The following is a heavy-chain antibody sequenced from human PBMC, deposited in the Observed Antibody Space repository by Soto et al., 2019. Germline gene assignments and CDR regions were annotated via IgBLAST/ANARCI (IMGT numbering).Heavy chain of an antibody. CDR1: GYTFTSYG. CDR2: ISAYNGNT. J-gene: IGHJ6*02. D-gene: IGHD3-9*01. CDR3: ARAPTIRYYDSLTGYSLRYYGMDV. V-gene: IGHV1-18*01. Sequence: GALVKVSCKASGYTFTSYGISWVRQAPGQGLEWMGWISAYNGNTNYTQKLQGRVTMTTDTSTSTAYMELRSLRPDDTAVYYCARAPTIRYYDSLTGYSLRYYGMDVWGQGTTVTVSS.